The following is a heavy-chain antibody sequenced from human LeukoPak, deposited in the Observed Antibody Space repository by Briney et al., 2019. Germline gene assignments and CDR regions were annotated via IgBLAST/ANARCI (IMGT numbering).Heavy chain of an antibody. CDR3: ARVNSDGRGLWFGELLGFDP. CDR2: IKQDGSEK. Sequence: GGSLRLSCAASGFTFSSYWMSWVRQAPRKGLEWVANIKQDGSEKYYVDSVKGRFTISRDNAKNSLYLQMNSLRAEDTAVYYCARVNSDGRGLWFGELLGFDPWGQGTLVTVSS. D-gene: IGHD3-10*01. CDR1: GFTFSSYW. J-gene: IGHJ5*02. V-gene: IGHV3-7*04.